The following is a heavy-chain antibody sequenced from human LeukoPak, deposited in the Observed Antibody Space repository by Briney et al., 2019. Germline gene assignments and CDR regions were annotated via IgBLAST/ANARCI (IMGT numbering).Heavy chain of an antibody. CDR3: AKDGYCSSTSCFSRRYYYYGMAV. CDR1: GFTFDDYA. V-gene: IGHV3-9*01. D-gene: IGHD2-2*01. Sequence: PGRSLRLSCAASGFTFDDYAMHWVRQAPGKGLEWVSGISWNSGSIGYADSVKGRSTISRDNAKNSLYLQMNSLRAEDTALYYCAKDGYCSSTSCFSRRYYYYGMAVWGQGTTVTVSS. CDR2: ISWNSGSI. J-gene: IGHJ6*02.